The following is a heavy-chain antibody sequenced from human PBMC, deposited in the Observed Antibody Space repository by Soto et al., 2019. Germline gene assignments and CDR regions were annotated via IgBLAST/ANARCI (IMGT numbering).Heavy chain of an antibody. Sequence: GESLKISCKGSGYSFTSYWIGWVRQMPGKGLEWMGIIYPGDSDTRYNPSFQGQVTISADKSISTAYLQWSSLKASDTAMYYWARHPRYFLLLSRRDYYYYIDVLGKGTTVTVSS. CDR1: GYSFTSYW. CDR2: IYPGDSDT. V-gene: IGHV5-51*01. CDR3: ARHPRYFLLLSRRDYYYYIDV. J-gene: IGHJ6*03. D-gene: IGHD3-9*01.